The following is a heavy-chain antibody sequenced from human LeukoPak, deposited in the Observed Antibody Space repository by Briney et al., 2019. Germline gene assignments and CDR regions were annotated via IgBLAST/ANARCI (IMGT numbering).Heavy chain of an antibody. Sequence: PGGSLRLSCAASGFTFSSYGMSWVRQAPGKGLEWVSAISGSGGSTYYADSVKGRFTISRDNSKNTLYLQMNSLRAEDTAVYYCAKDRHSSSWYYFDYWGQGTLVTVSS. CDR3: AKDRHSSSWYYFDY. V-gene: IGHV3-23*01. CDR1: GFTFSSYG. CDR2: ISGSGGST. J-gene: IGHJ4*02. D-gene: IGHD6-13*01.